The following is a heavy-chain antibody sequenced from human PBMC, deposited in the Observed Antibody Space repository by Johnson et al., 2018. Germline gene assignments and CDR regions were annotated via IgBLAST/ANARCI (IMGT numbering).Heavy chain of an antibody. Sequence: QVQLVESGGGVVQPGRSLRLSCAASGFIFSNHAMHWVRQAPGKGLEWVAVTSYDGSKKNYADSVKGRFTISRDNSKNTLYLQLKSLRVEDTAVYYCVKGYTSGWYAPLDSWGQGTLVTVSS. J-gene: IGHJ4*02. V-gene: IGHV3-30*18. D-gene: IGHD6-19*01. CDR1: GFIFSNHA. CDR2: TSYDGSKK. CDR3: VKGYTSGWYAPLDS.